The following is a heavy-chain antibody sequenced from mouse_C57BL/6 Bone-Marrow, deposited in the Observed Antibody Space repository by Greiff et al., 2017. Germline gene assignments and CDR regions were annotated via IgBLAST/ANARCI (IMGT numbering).Heavy chain of an antibody. V-gene: IGHV5-6*01. CDR2: ISSGGSYT. J-gene: IGHJ2*01. CDR1: GFTFSSYG. Sequence: EVQLVESGGDLVKPGGSLKLSCAASGFTFSSYGMSWVRQTPDKRLEWVATISSGGSYTYYPDSVKGRFTISRDNAKNTLYLQMSSLKSEDTARYYCADFLDYWGQGTTLTVSS. CDR3: ADFLDY.